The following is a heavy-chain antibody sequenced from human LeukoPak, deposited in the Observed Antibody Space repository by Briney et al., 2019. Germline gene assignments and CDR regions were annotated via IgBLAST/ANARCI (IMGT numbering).Heavy chain of an antibody. D-gene: IGHD2-2*01. CDR1: GGSFSGYY. CDR3: ARGPRYCSSTSCYGRREYYYYYGMDV. CDR2: INHSGST. Sequence: SETLSLTCAVYGGSFSGYYWSWIRQPPGKGLEWIGEINHSGSTNYNPSLKSRVTISVDTSKNQFSLKLSSVTAADTAVYYCARGPRYCSSTSCYGRREYYYYYGMDVWGQGTTVTVSS. J-gene: IGHJ6*02. V-gene: IGHV4-34*01.